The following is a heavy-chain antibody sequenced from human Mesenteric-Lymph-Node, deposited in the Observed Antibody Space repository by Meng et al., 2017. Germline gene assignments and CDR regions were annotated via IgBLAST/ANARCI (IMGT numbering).Heavy chain of an antibody. Sequence: VVLAESGGGLVKPGGSLILSCAASGFTVSSYSMNWVRQAPGKGLEWVSSISSSSSYIYYADSVKGRFTISRDNAKNSLYLQMNSLRAEDTAVYYCARVGQWLAFDYWGQGTLVTVSS. D-gene: IGHD6-19*01. CDR3: ARVGQWLAFDY. CDR1: GFTVSSYS. J-gene: IGHJ4*02. V-gene: IGHV3-21*01. CDR2: ISSSSSYI.